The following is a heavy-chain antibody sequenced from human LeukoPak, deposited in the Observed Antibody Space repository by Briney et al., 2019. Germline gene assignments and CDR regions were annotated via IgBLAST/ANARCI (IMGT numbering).Heavy chain of an antibody. CDR2: ISAYNGNT. D-gene: IGHD3-10*01. J-gene: IGHJ4*02. CDR3: ARDPRHNMVRGVMGPLNY. Sequence: ASVKVSCKASGYTFTSYGISWVRQAPGQGLEWMGWISAYNGNTNYAQKLQGRVTMTTDTSTSTAYMELRSLRSDDTAVYYCARDPRHNMVRGVMGPLNYWGQGTLVTVSS. CDR1: GYTFTSYG. V-gene: IGHV1-18*04.